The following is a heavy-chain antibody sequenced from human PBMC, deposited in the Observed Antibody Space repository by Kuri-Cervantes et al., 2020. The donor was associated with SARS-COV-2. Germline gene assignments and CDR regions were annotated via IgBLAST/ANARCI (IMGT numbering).Heavy chain of an antibody. J-gene: IGHJ6*02. V-gene: IGHV1-2*04. CDR3: ARGMVRGLIQSYYYGMDV. D-gene: IGHD3-10*01. CDR1: GYTFSDYY. CDR2: INPNSCGT. Sequence: ASVKVSCKASGYTFSDYYMCWVRQAPGQGLEWMGWINPNSCGTNYAQKFQGWVTMTRDTSSTGYMELSRLRSDDTAVYYCARGMVRGLIQSYYYGMDVWGQGITVTVSS.